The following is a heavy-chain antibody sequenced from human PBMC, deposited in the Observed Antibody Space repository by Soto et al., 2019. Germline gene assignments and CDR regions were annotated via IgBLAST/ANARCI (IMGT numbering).Heavy chain of an antibody. CDR1: GFTVSSNH. CDR3: ARSFSTVTTRPGIDYFDY. D-gene: IGHD4-17*01. J-gene: IGHJ4*02. V-gene: IGHV3-53*02. CDR2: IYSGGST. Sequence: EVQLVETGGGLIQPGGSLRLSCAASGFTVSSNHMSWVRQAPGKGLEWVSVIYSGGSTYYADSVKGRFTISRDNSKNTLYLQMNSLRAEDTAVYYCARSFSTVTTRPGIDYFDYWGQGTLVTVSS.